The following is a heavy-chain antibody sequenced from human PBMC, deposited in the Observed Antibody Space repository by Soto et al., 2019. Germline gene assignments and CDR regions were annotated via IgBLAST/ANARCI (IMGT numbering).Heavy chain of an antibody. CDR3: ARDFYGSGTYYDDH. V-gene: IGHV1-3*01. CDR2: INAASGNT. J-gene: IGHJ4*02. D-gene: IGHD3-10*01. CDR1: GYSFTTYA. Sequence: QVQLVQSGAEVKKPGASVQVSSTASGYSFTTYAIHWVRQAPGQRLEWMGWINAASGNTKYSEKFQGRVTFTRDRSASTAYMELTSLTSEDTAVYFCARDFYGSGTYYDDHWGQGTLVTVSS.